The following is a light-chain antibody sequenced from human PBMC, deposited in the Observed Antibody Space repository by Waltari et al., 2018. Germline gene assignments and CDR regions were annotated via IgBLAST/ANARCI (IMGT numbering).Light chain of an antibody. CDR1: QTISSY. J-gene: IGKJ4*01. V-gene: IGKV1-39*01. Sequence: DIEMTQAPSSLSASVGDRVTITCRASQTISSYLNWYQQKPGKAPKLLIYAASTLQSGVPSRFSGSGSGTVFTLTISSPQPEDFATYYCQQSYSGPLTFGGGTKVEIK. CDR3: QQSYSGPLT. CDR2: AAS.